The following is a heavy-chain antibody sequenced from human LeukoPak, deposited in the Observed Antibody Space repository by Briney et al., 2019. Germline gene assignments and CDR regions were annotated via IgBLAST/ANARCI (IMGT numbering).Heavy chain of an antibody. CDR3: AREVVRGVMFYYYGMDV. CDR2: INAGNGNT. D-gene: IGHD3-10*01. J-gene: IGHJ6*02. Sequence: LWASVTVSCKASGYTFTGYYMHWVRQAPGQRLEWMGWINAGNGNTKYSQKFQGRVTITRDTSASTAYMELSSLRSEDTAVYYCAREVVRGVMFYYYGMDVWGQGTTVTVSS. V-gene: IGHV1-3*01. CDR1: GYTFTGYY.